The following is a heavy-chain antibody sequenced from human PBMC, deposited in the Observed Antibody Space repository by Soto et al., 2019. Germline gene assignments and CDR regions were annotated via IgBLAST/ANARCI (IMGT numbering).Heavy chain of an antibody. D-gene: IGHD3-3*01. CDR1: GYFLTSYG. CDR2: ISPYNGNT. Sequence: ASVKVSCKASGYFLTSYGITWVRQAPGQGLEWMGWISPYNGNTKYAQNFQGRVTMTTDTSTSTAYMEVRRLRSDDPAVYYCAREFGSDLSAPGVVFGYWGQGTMVTVSS. CDR3: AREFGSDLSAPGVVFGY. V-gene: IGHV1-18*04. J-gene: IGHJ4*02.